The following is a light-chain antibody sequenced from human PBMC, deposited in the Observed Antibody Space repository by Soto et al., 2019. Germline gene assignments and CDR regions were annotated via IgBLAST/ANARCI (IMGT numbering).Light chain of an antibody. CDR1: QGINSY. Sequence: DIQLTQSPSFLSASIGDRVTITCRASQGINSYLVWYQQKLGKAPKLLIYGTSTLQSGVPSRFSGSGSGTEFTLTISSLQPEDFASYYCQQLNSYPYTFGQGTKLEIK. V-gene: IGKV1-9*01. CDR2: GTS. CDR3: QQLNSYPYT. J-gene: IGKJ2*01.